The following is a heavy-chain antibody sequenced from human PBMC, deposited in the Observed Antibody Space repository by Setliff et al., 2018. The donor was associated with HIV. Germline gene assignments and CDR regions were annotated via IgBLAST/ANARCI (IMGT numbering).Heavy chain of an antibody. CDR2: IFYSGIT. CDR1: GGSFTSRSYY. Sequence: SETLSLTCTVSGGSFTSRSYYWGWIRQPPGKGLEWIGSIFYSGITYYNPSLKSRVTISVDTSKNQFSLKLSSVTAADTAVYYCARGPRGIAVAGDAFDIWG. D-gene: IGHD6-19*01. J-gene: IGHJ3*02. CDR3: ARGPRGIAVAGDAFDI. V-gene: IGHV4-39*07.